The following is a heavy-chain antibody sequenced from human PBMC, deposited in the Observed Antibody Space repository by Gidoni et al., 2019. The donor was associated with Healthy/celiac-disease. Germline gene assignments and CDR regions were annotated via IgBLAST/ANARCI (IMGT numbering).Heavy chain of an antibody. V-gene: IGHV1-69*01. Sequence: QVQLGQSGAAVKKPGSSVKVSCKAYGGPFSRYAISWVRQAPGQGLEWLGGIILIVGKANYAQKFQGRVTITADESTSTAYMELRSLRSEDTAVYYCARALEMATTPFDYWGQGTLVTVSS. CDR1: GGPFSRYA. CDR2: IILIVGKA. D-gene: IGHD5-12*01. CDR3: ARALEMATTPFDY. J-gene: IGHJ4*02.